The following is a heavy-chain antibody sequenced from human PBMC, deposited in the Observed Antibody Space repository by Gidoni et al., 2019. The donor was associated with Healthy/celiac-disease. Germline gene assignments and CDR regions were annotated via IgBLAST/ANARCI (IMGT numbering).Heavy chain of an antibody. CDR1: GLPLRSVG. V-gene: IGHV3-30*18. D-gene: IGHD1-26*01. Sequence: VQLVVAGGGVVQPRRSLRRSCAAPGLPLRSVGMDWVRQAPGKGLGWVAVISYDGSNKYNAESVKGRFAISRDDSKNTLYLQMNSLGAEDTAVYYCAKGFLRGWELPRNAFDIWGRETMFTVSS. J-gene: IGHJ3*02. CDR2: ISYDGSNK. CDR3: AKGFLRGWELPRNAFDI.